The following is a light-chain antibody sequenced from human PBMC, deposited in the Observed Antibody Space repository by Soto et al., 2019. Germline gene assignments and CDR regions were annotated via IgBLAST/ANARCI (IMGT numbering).Light chain of an antibody. J-gene: IGKJ2*01. CDR2: GAS. CDR3: QQGYRAPYT. Sequence: DLPMTQSPSSLSASVGDRVTFTCRTSQTIDTYLNWYQHKPGKAHQLLIYGASSLHSGVPSRFSGSGSGTDFTLTISSLQPEDYATYYCQQGYRAPYTLGQGTKLEIK. CDR1: QTIDTY. V-gene: IGKV1-39*01.